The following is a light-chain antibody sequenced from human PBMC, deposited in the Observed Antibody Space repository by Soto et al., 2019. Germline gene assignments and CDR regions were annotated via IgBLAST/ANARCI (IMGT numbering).Light chain of an antibody. CDR1: SSDVGGYNY. Sequence: QSVLTQPASVSGSPGQSITISCTGTSSDVGGYNYVSWYQQHPGKAPKLMIYEVNNRPSGVSNRFSGSKSGNTASLTISGLQAEDEADYYCSSFTSTSTYVFGTVTKVTVL. V-gene: IGLV2-14*01. CDR3: SSFTSTSTYV. J-gene: IGLJ1*01. CDR2: EVN.